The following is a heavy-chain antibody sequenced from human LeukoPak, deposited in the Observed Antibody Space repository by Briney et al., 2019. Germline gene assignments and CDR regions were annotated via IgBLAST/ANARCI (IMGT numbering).Heavy chain of an antibody. V-gene: IGHV4-59*01. J-gene: IGHJ4*02. CDR2: LYYMRGA. Sequence: RPSETLSLTCTVSGGSISGYYWSWSRQPPGKGVEWIGNLYYMRGAWYKSSLKSRVTTSVDTSRNEFSLKLSSVTAADTAMYYCARATYRECSGGSCYPAFDYWGQGTLVTVSS. CDR1: GGSISGYY. CDR3: ARATYRECSGGSCYPAFDY. D-gene: IGHD2-15*01.